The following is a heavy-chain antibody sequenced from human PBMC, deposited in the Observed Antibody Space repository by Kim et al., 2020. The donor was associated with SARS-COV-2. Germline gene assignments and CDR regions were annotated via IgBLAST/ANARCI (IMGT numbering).Heavy chain of an antibody. Sequence: TYYNPSLKSRVTISVDTSKNQFSLKLSSVTAADTAVYYCARSLRLPPFDYWGQGTLVTVSS. D-gene: IGHD5-18*01. V-gene: IGHV4-31*02. J-gene: IGHJ4*02. CDR2: T. CDR3: ARSLRLPPFDY.